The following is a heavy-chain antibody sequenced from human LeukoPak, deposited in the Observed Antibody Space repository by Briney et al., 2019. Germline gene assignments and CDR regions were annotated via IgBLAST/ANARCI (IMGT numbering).Heavy chain of an antibody. D-gene: IGHD6-13*01. Sequence: ASVKVSCKASGYTFTGYYMHWVRQAPGQGLEWVGWINPKSGGTNYAQKFQGRVTMTRDTSITTAYMGLSSLRSADTALYYCARDIGQGSSWLYDYWGQGTLVTVSS. CDR2: INPKSGGT. V-gene: IGHV1-2*02. J-gene: IGHJ4*02. CDR1: GYTFTGYY. CDR3: ARDIGQGSSWLYDY.